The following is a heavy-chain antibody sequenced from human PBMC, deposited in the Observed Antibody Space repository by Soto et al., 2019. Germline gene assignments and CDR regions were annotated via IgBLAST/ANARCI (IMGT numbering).Heavy chain of an antibody. CDR3: ARQLQYAYDS. CDR1: GDSISGDYY. Sequence: KPSETLSLTCSISGDSISGDYYCGWIRQPPGKGLEWIGVVFHTGSTHYSPSLKSRVSISLDTSKKLFSLRLTSVTAADAAVYYCARQLQYAYDSWGPGILVTVSS. D-gene: IGHD3-16*01. CDR2: VFHTGST. V-gene: IGHV4-38-2*01. J-gene: IGHJ5*02.